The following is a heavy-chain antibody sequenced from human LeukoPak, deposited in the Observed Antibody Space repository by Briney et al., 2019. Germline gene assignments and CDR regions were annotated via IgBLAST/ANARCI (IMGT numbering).Heavy chain of an antibody. CDR2: IIPILGIA. V-gene: IGHV1-69*04. J-gene: IGHJ4*02. CDR3: AREQRIVVAQIDY. CDR1: GGTFSSYA. Sequence: SVKVSCKASGGTFSSYAISWVRQAPGQGLEWMGRIIPILGIANYAQKFQGRVTITADKSTSTAYMELSSLRSEDTAVYYCAREQRIVVAQIDYWGQGTLVTVSS. D-gene: IGHD3-22*01.